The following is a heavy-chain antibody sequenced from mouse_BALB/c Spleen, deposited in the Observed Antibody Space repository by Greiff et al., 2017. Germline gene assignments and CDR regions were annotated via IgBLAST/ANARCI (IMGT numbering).Heavy chain of an antibody. Sequence: DVKLVESGGGLVKPGGSLKLSCAASGFTFSSYAMSWVRQTPEKRLEWVATISSGGSYTYYPDSVKGRFTISRDNAKNTLYLQMSSLRSEDTAMYYCASFITTARSFAYWGQGTLVTVSA. J-gene: IGHJ3*01. CDR1: GFTFSSYA. CDR3: ASFITTARSFAY. D-gene: IGHD1-2*01. CDR2: ISSGGSYT. V-gene: IGHV5-9-3*01.